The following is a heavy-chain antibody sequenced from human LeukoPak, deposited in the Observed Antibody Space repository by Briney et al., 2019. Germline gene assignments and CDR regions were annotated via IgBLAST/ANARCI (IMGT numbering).Heavy chain of an antibody. CDR1: GFSFSRNW. CDR2: IKEDGSDK. Sequence: GGSLRLSCAASGFSFSRNWMTWVRQAPGKGLEWVANIKEDGSDKYYVDSVKGRFTISRDNAKNSLYLQMNSLRAEDTAVYYCTKYGDDDTPGLNWGQGTLVTVSS. V-gene: IGHV3-7*02. J-gene: IGHJ4*02. CDR3: TKYGDDDTPGLN. D-gene: IGHD2-21*02.